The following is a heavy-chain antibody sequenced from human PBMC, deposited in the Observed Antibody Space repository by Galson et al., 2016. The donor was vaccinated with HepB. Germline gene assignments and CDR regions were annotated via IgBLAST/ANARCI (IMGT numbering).Heavy chain of an antibody. CDR2: INPSGGSP. CDR3: TRGDGFWAGWTY. J-gene: IGHJ4*02. CDR1: GYTFTTYN. V-gene: IGHV1-46*03. D-gene: IGHD3/OR15-3a*01. Sequence: SVKVSCKASGYTFTTYNIHWVRLAPGQGLEWMGIINPSGGSPNYAQKFQGRVTLTSDTSKSTVYMQLGSLRSDDTAVYYCTRGDGFWAGWTYWGQGTLVTVSS.